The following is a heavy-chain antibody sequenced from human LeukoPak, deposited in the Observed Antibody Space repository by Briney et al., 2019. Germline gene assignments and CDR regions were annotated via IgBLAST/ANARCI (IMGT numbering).Heavy chain of an antibody. CDR1: GYSFTNYW. D-gene: IGHD3-22*01. V-gene: IGHV5-51*01. Sequence: GESLKISCETFGYSFTNYWIGWVRQMPGKGLEWVGIIYPGDSHTRYSPSLQGQVTISADKSINTAYLQWSSLKSSGTAIYYCARHYFYDSSGYFDYWGQGTLVTVSS. CDR3: ARHYFYDSSGYFDY. J-gene: IGHJ4*02. CDR2: IYPGDSHT.